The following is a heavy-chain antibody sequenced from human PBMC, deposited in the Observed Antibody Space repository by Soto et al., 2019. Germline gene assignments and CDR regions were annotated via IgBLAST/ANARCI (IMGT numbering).Heavy chain of an antibody. J-gene: IGHJ4*02. D-gene: IGHD7-27*01. V-gene: IGHV4-39*01. Sequence: QLQLQDSGPGLVKPSGALSLTCRVSGGSLNSSNFYWAWIRQPPGEGLEWIGSTYYRANTYYNLSRKSRVTTSVDTSKNQFSLKLSTVTAGDTAVYYCAGAGAWPFLDDWGQGTMVT. CDR1: GGSLNSSNFY. CDR3: AGAGAWPFLDD. CDR2: TYYRANT.